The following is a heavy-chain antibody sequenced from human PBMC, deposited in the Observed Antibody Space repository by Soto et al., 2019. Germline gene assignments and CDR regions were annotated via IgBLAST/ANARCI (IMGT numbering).Heavy chain of an antibody. D-gene: IGHD6-19*01. CDR1: GFTFDDYA. Sequence: EVQLVESGGGLVQPGRSLRLSCAASGFTFDDYAMHWVRQAPGKGLEGVSGISWNSGSIGYADSVKGRFTISRDNDKNSLYLQMNSLRAADTALYYCAKVRIAVAGTASGYFDLWGRGTLVTVSS. CDR3: AKVRIAVAGTASGYFDL. V-gene: IGHV3-9*01. J-gene: IGHJ2*01. CDR2: ISWNSGSI.